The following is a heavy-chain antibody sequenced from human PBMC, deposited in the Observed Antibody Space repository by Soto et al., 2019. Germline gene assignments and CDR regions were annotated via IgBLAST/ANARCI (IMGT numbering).Heavy chain of an antibody. J-gene: IGHJ4*02. CDR3: ARSVGLFGELLSFGY. Sequence: AYVKVSCKAPGYTFTGYYMHWVRQAPGKGIEWSGWINHNSGGTNYAQKFQGRVTIARDTYRRTVYMELNRLRSDDTPVYYFARSVGLFGELLSFGYWGQGTLVTVCS. D-gene: IGHD3-10*02. CDR2: INHNSGGT. V-gene: IGHV1-2*02. CDR1: GYTFTGYY.